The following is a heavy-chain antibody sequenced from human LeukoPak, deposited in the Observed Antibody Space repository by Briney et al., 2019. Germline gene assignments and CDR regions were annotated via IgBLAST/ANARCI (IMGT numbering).Heavy chain of an antibody. Sequence: GGSLRLSCAASGFTFSSYSMNWVRQAPGKGLEWVSYISSSSSTIYYADSVKGRFTISRDNAKNSLYLQMNSLRAEDTAVYYCAREDSYYYGSGSYPFDYWGQGTLVTVSS. D-gene: IGHD3-10*01. V-gene: IGHV3-48*04. J-gene: IGHJ4*02. CDR1: GFTFSSYS. CDR3: AREDSYYYGSGSYPFDY. CDR2: ISSSSSTI.